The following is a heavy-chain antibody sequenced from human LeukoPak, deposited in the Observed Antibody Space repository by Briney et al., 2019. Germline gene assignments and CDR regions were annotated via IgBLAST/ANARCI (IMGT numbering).Heavy chain of an antibody. J-gene: IGHJ4*02. CDR3: ARAAGTYYFDY. V-gene: IGHV4-59*01. CDR2: IYYSGST. D-gene: IGHD6-19*01. CDR1: GGSISSYF. Sequence: SETLSLTCTVSGGSISSYFWSWIRQPPGKGLEWIGYIYYSGSTNYNPSLKSRVTISVDTSTNQFSLKLSSVTAADTAVYYCARAAGTYYFDYWGQGTLVTVSS.